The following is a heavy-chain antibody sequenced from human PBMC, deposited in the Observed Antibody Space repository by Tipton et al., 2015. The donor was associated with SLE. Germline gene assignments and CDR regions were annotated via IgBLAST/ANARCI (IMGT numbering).Heavy chain of an antibody. D-gene: IGHD6-6*01. V-gene: IGHV4-39*07. CDR1: GGSISSSSYY. CDR3: ARYSSSPNWFDP. CDR2: IYYSGST. Sequence: TLSLTCTVSGGSISSSSYYWGWIRQPPGKGLEWIGSIYYSGSTYYNPSLKSRVSISVDTSKNQFSLKLSSVTAADTAVYYCARYSSSPNWFDPWGQGTLVTVSS. J-gene: IGHJ5*02.